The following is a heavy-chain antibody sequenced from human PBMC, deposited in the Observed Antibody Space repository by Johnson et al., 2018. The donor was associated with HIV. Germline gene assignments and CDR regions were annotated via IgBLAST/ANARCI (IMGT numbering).Heavy chain of an antibody. V-gene: IGHV3-23*04. CDR3: AKVGYYYDSSGYYYGAFDI. CDR2: ISGSGGST. D-gene: IGHD3-22*01. Sequence: VQLVESGGGLVQPGGSLRLSCAASGFTFSNSAMSWVRQAPGKGLEWVSGISGSGGSTYYADSVKGRFTISRDNSKNMMYLQMNSLSAEDTAVYYCAKVGYYYDSSGYYYGAFDIWGQGTMVTVSS. CDR1: GFTFSNSA. J-gene: IGHJ3*02.